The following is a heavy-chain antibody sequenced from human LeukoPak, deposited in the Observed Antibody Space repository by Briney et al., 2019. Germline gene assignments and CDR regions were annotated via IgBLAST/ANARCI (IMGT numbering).Heavy chain of an antibody. CDR2: MNPNSGNT. Sequence: ASVKVSCKASGYTFTSYDFNWVRQATGQGLEWMGWMNPNSGNTGYAQKFQGRVTMTRNTSISTAYMELSSLRSEDTAVYYCARVEITMVRGAHFDYWGQGTLVTVSS. V-gene: IGHV1-8*01. CDR1: GYTFTSYD. D-gene: IGHD3-10*01. J-gene: IGHJ4*02. CDR3: ARVEITMVRGAHFDY.